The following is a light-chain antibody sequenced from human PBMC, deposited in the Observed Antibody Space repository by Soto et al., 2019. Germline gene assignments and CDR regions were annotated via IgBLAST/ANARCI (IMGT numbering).Light chain of an antibody. CDR1: QSVDTM. CDR2: ETS. J-gene: IGKJ2*03. V-gene: IGKV3-11*01. CDR3: QVCSDWSPLEYS. Sequence: EIVLTQSPATLSLSAGERVTLSCRSSQSVDTMVAWYQQQVGRTPRLLIYETSSRAPGVPARFSGSGSGTYFTLANSRIEPEDVAIYFCQVCSDWSPLEYSLGQGPKLEV.